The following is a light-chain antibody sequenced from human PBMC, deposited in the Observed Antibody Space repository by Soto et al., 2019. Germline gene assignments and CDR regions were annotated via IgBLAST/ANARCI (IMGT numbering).Light chain of an antibody. CDR1: SSNIGAGHD. Sequence: QSVLTQPPSVSGAPGQRVTISCTGSSSNIGAGHDVHWYQQLPGTAPKLLIYGNSNRPSGVPDRFSGSKSGTSASLAITGLQAEDEADYYCQSYDSSLSAVVFGGGTKFTVL. CDR3: QSYDSSLSAVV. V-gene: IGLV1-40*01. CDR2: GNS. J-gene: IGLJ2*01.